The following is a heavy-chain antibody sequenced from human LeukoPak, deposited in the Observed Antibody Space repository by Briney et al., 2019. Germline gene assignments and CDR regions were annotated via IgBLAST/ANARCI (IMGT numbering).Heavy chain of an antibody. Sequence: PSETLSLTCAVYGGSFSGYYWSWIRQPPGKGLEWIGEINHSGSTNYNPSLKSRVTISVDTSKNQFSLKLSSVTAADTAVYYCARGADCSGGSCYSYYFDYWGQGTLDTVSS. CDR2: INHSGST. J-gene: IGHJ4*02. V-gene: IGHV4-34*01. CDR3: ARGADCSGGSCYSYYFDY. D-gene: IGHD2-15*01. CDR1: GGSFSGYY.